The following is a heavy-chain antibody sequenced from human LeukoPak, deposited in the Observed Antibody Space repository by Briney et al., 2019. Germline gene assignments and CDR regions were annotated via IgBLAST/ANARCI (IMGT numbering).Heavy chain of an antibody. CDR3: AKDATSSWHQNWFDP. Sequence: GGSLRLSCVGSGFTLSSYAVNWVRQAPGKGLEWVSAISGSGGSTQYADSVKGRFTVSRDNSKDTVYLQMNSLRAEDTAVYYCAKDATSSWHQNWFDPWGQGTLVTVSS. V-gene: IGHV3-23*01. D-gene: IGHD6-13*01. CDR2: ISGSGGST. J-gene: IGHJ5*02. CDR1: GFTLSSYA.